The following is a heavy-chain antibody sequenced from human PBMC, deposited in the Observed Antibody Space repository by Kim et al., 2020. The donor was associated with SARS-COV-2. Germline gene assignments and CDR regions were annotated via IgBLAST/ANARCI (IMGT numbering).Heavy chain of an antibody. CDR1: GYTFTNYD. D-gene: IGHD3-10*01. Sequence: ASVKVSCKASGYTFTNYDINWVRQATGQGLEWMGWMNPNSGNTGYAQKFQGRVTMTRNTSIGTANMELSSLRSEDTAVYYCARGDRVLLWFGEGKYNWFDPWGQGTLVTVSS. CDR2: MNPNSGNT. V-gene: IGHV1-8*01. CDR3: ARGDRVLLWFGEGKYNWFDP. J-gene: IGHJ5*02.